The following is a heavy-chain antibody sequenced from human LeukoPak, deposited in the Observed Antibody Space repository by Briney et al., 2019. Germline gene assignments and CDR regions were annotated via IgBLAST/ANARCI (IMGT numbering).Heavy chain of an antibody. J-gene: IGHJ4*02. CDR2: IYYTGST. CDR1: GGSITSYY. CDR3: ARGRSYFDY. V-gene: IGHV4-59*01. Sequence: SETLSLTCTVSGGSITSYYWSWIRQPPGKGLEWIGYIYYTGSTKYNPSLKSRVTISVDTSKNQFSLKLSSVTAADTAVYYCARGRSYFDYWGQGTLVTVSS.